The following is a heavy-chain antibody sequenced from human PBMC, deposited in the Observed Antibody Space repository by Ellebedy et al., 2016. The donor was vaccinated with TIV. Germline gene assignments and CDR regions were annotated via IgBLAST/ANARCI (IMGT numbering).Heavy chain of an antibody. CDR2: IWYDGSNK. CDR3: ARDRHSSPFDY. V-gene: IGHV3-33*01. CDR1: GFTFSSYG. D-gene: IGHD6-6*01. J-gene: IGHJ4*02. Sequence: GGSLRLXCAASGFTFSSYGMHWVRQAPGKGLEWVAVIWYDGSNKYYADSVKGRFTISRDNSKNTLYLQMNSLRAEDTAVYYCARDRHSSPFDYWGQGTLVTVSS.